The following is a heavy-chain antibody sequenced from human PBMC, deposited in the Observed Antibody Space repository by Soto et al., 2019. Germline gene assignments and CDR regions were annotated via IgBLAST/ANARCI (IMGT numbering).Heavy chain of an antibody. Sequence: HGESLKISCKGSGYIFTSYWIAWVRQIPGRGLEWMGIIYPSDSDTRYSPSFQGQVTISADKSISTAYLQWNSLKASDTAIYYCARLASDSARLGDWFDPWGQGTLVTVSS. D-gene: IGHD1-26*01. V-gene: IGHV5-51*01. CDR3: ARLASDSARLGDWFDP. J-gene: IGHJ5*02. CDR2: IYPSDSDT. CDR1: GYIFTSYW.